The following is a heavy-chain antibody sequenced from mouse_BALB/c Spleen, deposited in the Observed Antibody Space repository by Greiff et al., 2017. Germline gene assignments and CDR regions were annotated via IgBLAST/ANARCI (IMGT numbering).Heavy chain of an antibody. CDR2: ISSGGST. CDR1: GFTFSSYA. V-gene: IGHV5-6-5*01. Sequence: EVQGVESEGGLVKPGGSLKLSCAASGFTFSSYAMSWVRQTPEKRLEWVASISSGGSTYYPDSVKGRFTISRDNARNILYLQMSSLRSEDTAMYYCARVTTVVTKGFAYWGQGTLVTVSA. J-gene: IGHJ3*01. D-gene: IGHD1-1*01. CDR3: ARVTTVVTKGFAY.